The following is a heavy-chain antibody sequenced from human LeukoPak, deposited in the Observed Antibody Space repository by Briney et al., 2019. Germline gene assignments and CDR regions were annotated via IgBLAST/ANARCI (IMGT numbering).Heavy chain of an antibody. D-gene: IGHD3-22*01. CDR3: AREKNSYYYDSSGYSDY. CDR2: ISSSSSTI. Sequence: GGSLRLSCAASGFTFSSYNMNWVRQAPGKGLEWVSYISSSSSTIYYADSVKGRFTISRDNAKNSLYLQMNSLRAEDTAVYYCAREKNSYYYDSSGYSDYWGQGTLVTVSS. J-gene: IGHJ4*02. V-gene: IGHV3-48*04. CDR1: GFTFSSYN.